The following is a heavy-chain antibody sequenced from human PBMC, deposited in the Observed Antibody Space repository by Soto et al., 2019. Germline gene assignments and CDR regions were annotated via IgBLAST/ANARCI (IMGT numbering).Heavy chain of an antibody. D-gene: IGHD5-12*01. CDR1: GGSISSGGYY. CDR2: IYYSGST. J-gene: IGHJ6*02. V-gene: IGHV4-31*03. CDR3: ARDRGGYSGYDWSNYGMDV. Sequence: SETLSLTCTVSGGSISSGGYYWSWIRQHPGKGLEWIGYIYYSGSTYYNPSLKSRVTISVDTSKNQFSLKLSSVTAADTAVYYCARDRGGYSGYDWSNYGMDVWGQGTTVTVSS.